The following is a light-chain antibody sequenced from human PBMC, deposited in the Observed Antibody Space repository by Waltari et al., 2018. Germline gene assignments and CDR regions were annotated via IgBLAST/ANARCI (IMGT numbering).Light chain of an antibody. CDR3: NSRDSDGNPFV. J-gene: IGLJ1*01. V-gene: IGLV3-19*01. Sequence: SSELTQDPAVSVALGQTVRLPCQGDSPRYYYANWYRQKPGQAPLLVMYGKNNRPSGIPDRFSGSYSGDTASLTITGAQAEDEADYYCNSRDSDGNPFVFGPATKVTVL. CDR2: GKN. CDR1: SPRYYY.